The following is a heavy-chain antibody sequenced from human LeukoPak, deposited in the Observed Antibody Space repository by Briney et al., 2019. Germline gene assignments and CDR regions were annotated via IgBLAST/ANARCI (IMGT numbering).Heavy chain of an antibody. V-gene: IGHV3-48*04. J-gene: IGHJ5*02. Sequence: GGSLRLSCAASGFTFSSYWMTWVRQAPGKGLEWVSYISSSGSTIYYADSVKGRFTISRDNAKNSLYLQMNSLRAEDTAVYYCARDEAAAVTFDPWGQETLVTVSS. CDR1: GFTFSSYW. D-gene: IGHD6-13*01. CDR2: ISSSGSTI. CDR3: ARDEAAAVTFDP.